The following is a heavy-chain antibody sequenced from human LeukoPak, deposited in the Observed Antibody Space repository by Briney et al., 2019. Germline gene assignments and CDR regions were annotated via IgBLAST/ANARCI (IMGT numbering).Heavy chain of an antibody. Sequence: SETLSLTCTVSGGSISSYYWSWIRQPPGKGLEWIGYIYYSGSTNYNPSLKSRVTISVDRSKNQFSLKLSSVTAADTAVYYCARAGKNGVVTPFDYWGQGTLVTVSS. CDR2: IYYSGST. D-gene: IGHD3-3*01. CDR1: GGSISSYY. CDR3: ARAGKNGVVTPFDY. J-gene: IGHJ4*02. V-gene: IGHV4-59*12.